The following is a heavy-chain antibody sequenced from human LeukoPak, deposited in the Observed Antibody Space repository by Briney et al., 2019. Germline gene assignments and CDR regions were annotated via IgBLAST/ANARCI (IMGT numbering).Heavy chain of an antibody. D-gene: IGHD5-18*01. CDR1: GGSFSGYY. CDR3: ARGYSYGYWGAHAGDY. V-gene: IGHV4-34*01. Sequence: PSETLSLTCAVYGGSFSGYYWSWIRQPPGKGLEWIGEINHSGSTNYNPSLKSRVTISVDTSKNQFSLKLSSVTAADTAVYYCARGYSYGYWGAHAGDYWGQGTLVTVSS. CDR2: INHSGST. J-gene: IGHJ4*02.